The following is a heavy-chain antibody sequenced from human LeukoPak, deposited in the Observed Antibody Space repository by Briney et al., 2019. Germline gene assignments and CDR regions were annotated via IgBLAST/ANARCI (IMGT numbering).Heavy chain of an antibody. D-gene: IGHD3-10*01. CDR2: IYYSGST. CDR1: GGPISSGGYS. J-gene: IGHJ3*02. V-gene: IGHV4-30-4*07. CDR3: AREDTMVRGVITYAFDI. Sequence: SQTLSLTCAVSGGPISSGGYSWSWIRQPPGKGLEWIGYIYYSGSTYYNPSLKSRVTISVDTSKNQFSLKLSSVTAADTAVYYCAREDTMVRGVITYAFDIWGQGTMVTVSS.